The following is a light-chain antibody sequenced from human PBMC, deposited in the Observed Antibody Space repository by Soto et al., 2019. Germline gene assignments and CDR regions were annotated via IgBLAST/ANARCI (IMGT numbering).Light chain of an antibody. J-gene: IGLJ2*01. Sequence: QSALTQPPSASGSPGQSVTISCTGTSSDIDGYNYVSWYQQHPGKAPKLMIYEVSNRPSGVPDRFSGSKSGNTASLTVSGLQAEDEADYYCSSYGGSNNLVFGGGTKVTV. CDR1: SSDIDGYNY. V-gene: IGLV2-8*01. CDR3: SSYGGSNNLV. CDR2: EVS.